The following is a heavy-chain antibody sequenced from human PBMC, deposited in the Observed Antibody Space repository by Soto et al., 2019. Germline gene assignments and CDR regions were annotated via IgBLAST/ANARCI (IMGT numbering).Heavy chain of an antibody. CDR3: ARRNAVRGFDP. CDR1: GVRKGSSS. J-gene: IGHJ5*02. V-gene: IGHV1-69*01. Sequence: CKECGVRKGSSSRRWVRQAHGQGLEWMGGIIPIFGTANYAQKFQGRVTITADESTSTAYMELSSLRSEDTAVYYCARRNAVRGFDPWGQGTLVTVSS. D-gene: IGHD3-10*01. CDR2: IIPIFGTA.